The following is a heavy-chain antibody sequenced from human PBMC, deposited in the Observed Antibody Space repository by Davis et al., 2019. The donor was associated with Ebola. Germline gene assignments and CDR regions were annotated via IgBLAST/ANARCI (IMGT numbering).Heavy chain of an antibody. J-gene: IGHJ4*02. V-gene: IGHV3-7*04. CDR2: IKQDGSEK. D-gene: IGHD3-10*01. CDR3: ARVYYYGSGSYYTQMIHFDY. CDR1: GFTFSSYS. Sequence: GESLKISCAASGFTFSSYSMNWVRQAPGEGLEWVANIKQDGSEKYYVDSVEGRFTISRDNAKNSLYLQMNSLRAEETAVYYCARVYYYGSGSYYTQMIHFDYWGQGTLVTVSS.